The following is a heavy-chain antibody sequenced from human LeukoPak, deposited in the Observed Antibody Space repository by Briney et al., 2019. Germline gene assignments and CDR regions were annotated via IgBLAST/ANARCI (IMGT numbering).Heavy chain of an antibody. CDR3: ARSCGGDCYHFDY. J-gene: IGHJ4*02. V-gene: IGHV5-51*01. D-gene: IGHD2-21*02. CDR1: GYIFTSDW. Sequence: GESLQISCEGSGYIFTSDWIGGGRQLPGKGREGMGIIYPGDSDTRYSPSFEGQVTISADKSISNASLQWTRLKASDPAMYYCARSCGGDCYHFDYWGQGTLVPVSS. CDR2: IYPGDSDT.